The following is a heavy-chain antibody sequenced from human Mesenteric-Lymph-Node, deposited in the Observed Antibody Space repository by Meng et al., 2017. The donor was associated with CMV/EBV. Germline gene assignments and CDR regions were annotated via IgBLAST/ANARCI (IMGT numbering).Heavy chain of an antibody. CDR3: AREGWELPSLDY. V-gene: IGHV3-21*01. Sequence: GGSLRLSCAASGFMFHGYSMNWVRQAPGKGLEWVSSISSSSSYIYYADSVKGRFTISRDNAKNSLYLQMNSLRAEDTAVYYCAREGWELPSLDYWGQGTLVTVSS. J-gene: IGHJ4*02. D-gene: IGHD1-26*01. CDR2: ISSSSSYI. CDR1: GFMFHGYS.